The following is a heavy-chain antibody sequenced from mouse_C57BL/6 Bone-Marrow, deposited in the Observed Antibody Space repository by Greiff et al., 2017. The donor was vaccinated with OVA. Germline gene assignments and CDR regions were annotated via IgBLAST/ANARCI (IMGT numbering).Heavy chain of an antibody. Sequence: VQLQQSGAELVRPGASVKLSCTASGFNIKDDYMHWVKQRPEQGLEWIGWIDPENGDTEYASKFQGKATITADTSSNTAYLQLSSLTSEDTAFYYCTTSRIYDGYYRFAYWGQGTLVTVSA. CDR3: TTSRIYDGYYRFAY. CDR2: IDPENGDT. D-gene: IGHD2-3*01. V-gene: IGHV14-4*01. CDR1: GFNIKDDY. J-gene: IGHJ3*01.